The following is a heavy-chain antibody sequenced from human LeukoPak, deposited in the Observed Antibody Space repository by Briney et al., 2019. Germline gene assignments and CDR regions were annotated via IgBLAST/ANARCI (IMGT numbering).Heavy chain of an antibody. D-gene: IGHD3-16*02. V-gene: IGHV1-2*02. CDR1: GYTFTGYY. CDR3: AKVPNVWGSYPTPFDY. Sequence: ASVKVSCKASGYTFTGYYMHWVRQAPGQGLEWMGWINPNSGGTNYAQKFQGRVTMTRDTSISTAYMELSRLRSDDTAVYYCAKVPNVWGSYPTPFDYWGQGTLVTVSS. CDR2: INPNSGGT. J-gene: IGHJ4*02.